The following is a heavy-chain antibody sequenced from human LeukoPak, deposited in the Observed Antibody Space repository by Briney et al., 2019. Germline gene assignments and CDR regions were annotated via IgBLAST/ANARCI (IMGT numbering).Heavy chain of an antibody. CDR3: ARVIGDTAMVPNYYYYYGMGV. D-gene: IGHD5-18*01. CDR1: GFTFSSYS. J-gene: IGHJ6*04. Sequence: GGSLRLSCAASGFTFSSYSMNWVRQAPGKGLEWVSSISSSSSYIYYADSVKGRFTISRDNAKNSLYLQMNSLRAEDTAVYYCARVIGDTAMVPNYYYYYGMGVWGKGTTVTVSS. CDR2: ISSSSSYI. V-gene: IGHV3-21*01.